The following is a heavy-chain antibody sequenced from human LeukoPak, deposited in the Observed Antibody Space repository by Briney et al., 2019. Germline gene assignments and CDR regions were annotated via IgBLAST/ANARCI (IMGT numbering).Heavy chain of an antibody. J-gene: IGHJ5*02. Sequence: PGGSLRLSCAASGFAFSTYSMNWVRQAPGKGLEWVSSISSISRDIYHADSVKGRFTISRDNAKNSLYLQMNSLRAGDTAVYYCARGVNSGSYPNWFDPWGQGILVTVSS. CDR2: ISSISRDI. CDR1: GFAFSTYS. D-gene: IGHD1-26*01. V-gene: IGHV3-21*01. CDR3: ARGVNSGSYPNWFDP.